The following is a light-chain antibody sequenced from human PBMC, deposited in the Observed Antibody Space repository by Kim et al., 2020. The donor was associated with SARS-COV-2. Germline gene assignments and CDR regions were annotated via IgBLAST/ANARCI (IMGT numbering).Light chain of an antibody. J-gene: IGKJ4*01. CDR1: QSISSY. V-gene: IGKV1-39*01. Sequence: SSPSASVGDRVTITCRASQSISSYLNWYQQKPGKAPKLLIYAASSLQSGVPSRFSGSGSGTDFTLTISSLQPEDFATYYCQQSYSFGGGTKVDIK. CDR3: QQSYS. CDR2: AAS.